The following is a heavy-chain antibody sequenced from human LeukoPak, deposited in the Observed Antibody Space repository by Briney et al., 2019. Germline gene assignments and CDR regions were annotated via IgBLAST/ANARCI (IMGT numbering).Heavy chain of an antibody. CDR1: GYTFSSYG. Sequence: GASVKVSCKASGYTFSSYGISWVRQAPGQGLEWMGWINTYNGNTNYAQKLQGRVTMTTDTSTSTDYMELRSLRSDDTAVYYCARERGGYSYGDYWGQGTLVTVSS. CDR2: INTYNGNT. CDR3: ARERGGYSYGDY. J-gene: IGHJ4*02. D-gene: IGHD5-18*01. V-gene: IGHV1-18*01.